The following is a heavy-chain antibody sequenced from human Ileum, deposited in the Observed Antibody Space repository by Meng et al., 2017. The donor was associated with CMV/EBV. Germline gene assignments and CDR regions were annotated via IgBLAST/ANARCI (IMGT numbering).Heavy chain of an antibody. J-gene: IGHJ4*02. CDR3: ASLTIAAAVRGY. CDR1: GGSVSSSAYY. V-gene: IGHV4-39*07. CDR2: IHYSGST. D-gene: IGHD6-25*01. Sequence: TLSLTCTVSGGSVSSSAYYWGWIRQPPGKGLEWMGSIHYSGSTYYNPSLKSRVTMSVDTSENQFSLKLNSVTAADTAMYYCASLTIAAAVRGYWGQGTLVTVSS.